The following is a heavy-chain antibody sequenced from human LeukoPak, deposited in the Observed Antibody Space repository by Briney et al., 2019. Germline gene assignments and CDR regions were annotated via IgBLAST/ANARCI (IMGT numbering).Heavy chain of an antibody. Sequence: PSETLSLTCTVSGGSPSSYYWSWIRQPPGKRLEWIGYIYYSGSAIYNPSLRSRVTISRDTSKNQFSLKLNSVTAADTAMYYCARDRGFSSAWGGDYYYGMDVWGKGTTVTVSS. CDR3: ARDRGFSSAWGGDYYYGMDV. CDR2: IYYSGSA. D-gene: IGHD3-22*01. CDR1: GGSPSSYY. V-gene: IGHV4-59*01. J-gene: IGHJ6*04.